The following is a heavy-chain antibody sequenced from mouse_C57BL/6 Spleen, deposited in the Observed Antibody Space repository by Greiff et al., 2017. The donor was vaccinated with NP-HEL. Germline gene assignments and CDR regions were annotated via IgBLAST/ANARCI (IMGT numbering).Heavy chain of an antibody. CDR1: GYTFTSYG. J-gene: IGHJ4*01. Sequence: QVQLQQSGAELARPGASVKLSCKASGYTFTSYGISWVKQRTGQGLEWIGEIYPRSGNTYYNEKFKGKDTLTADKSSSTAYMELRSLTSEDSAVYFCARGYDFYAMDYWGQGTSVTVSS. CDR2: IYPRSGNT. CDR3: ARGYDFYAMDY. V-gene: IGHV1-81*01. D-gene: IGHD1-1*02.